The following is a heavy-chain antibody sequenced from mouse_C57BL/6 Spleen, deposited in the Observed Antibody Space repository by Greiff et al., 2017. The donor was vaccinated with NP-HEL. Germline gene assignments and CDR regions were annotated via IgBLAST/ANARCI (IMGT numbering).Heavy chain of an antibody. V-gene: IGHV5-4*03. CDR1: GFTFSSYA. D-gene: IGHD2-2*01. CDR3: ARGGYDGDYYAMDY. Sequence: EVKLMESGGGLVKPGGSLKLSCAASGFTFSSYAMSWVRQTPEKRLEWVATISDGGSYTYYPDNVKGRFTISRDNAKNNLYLQMSHLKSEDTAMYYCARGGYDGDYYAMDYWGQGTSVTVSS. J-gene: IGHJ4*01. CDR2: ISDGGSYT.